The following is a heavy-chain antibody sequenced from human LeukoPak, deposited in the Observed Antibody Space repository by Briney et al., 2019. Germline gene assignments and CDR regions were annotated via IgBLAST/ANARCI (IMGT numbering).Heavy chain of an antibody. J-gene: IGHJ3*02. Sequence: GGSLRLSCAASGFTFSDYYMSWIRQPPGRGLEWISYISAGGSITYYADSVKGRFTISRDNAKSSLYLQMINLRVEDTALYYCARRSSAWYALDIWGQGTMVSVSP. V-gene: IGHV3-11*04. CDR1: GFTFSDYY. CDR2: ISAGGSIT. D-gene: IGHD2-15*01. CDR3: ARRSSAWYALDI.